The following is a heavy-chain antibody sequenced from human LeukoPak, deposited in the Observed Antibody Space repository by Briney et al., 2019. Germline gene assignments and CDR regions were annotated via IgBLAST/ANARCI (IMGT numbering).Heavy chain of an antibody. CDR3: ARGGRKESTQYYDSSGYYGY. D-gene: IGHD3-22*01. Sequence: PSEILSLTCTVSGGSISSYYWSWIRQPPGKGLEWIGYIYYSGSTNYNPSLKSRVTISVDTSKNQFSLKLSSVTAADTAVYYCARGGRKESTQYYDSSGYYGYWGQGTLVTVSS. V-gene: IGHV4-59*01. CDR1: GGSISSYY. CDR2: IYYSGST. J-gene: IGHJ4*02.